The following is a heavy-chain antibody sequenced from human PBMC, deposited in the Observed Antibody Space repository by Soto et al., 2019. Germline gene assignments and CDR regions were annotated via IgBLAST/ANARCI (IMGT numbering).Heavy chain of an antibody. J-gene: IGHJ2*01. CDR1: GYTFTSYA. Sequence: QVQLVQSGAEVKKPGASVKVSCKASGYTFTSYAISWVRQAPGQGLEWMGWISGNTGDTRYAQKLQGRVTMTTDTSTSTVYMELRRLRSDDTAVYYFARVDWGNGYWYFDLWGRGTLVTVSS. CDR2: ISGNTGDT. CDR3: ARVDWGNGYWYFDL. V-gene: IGHV1-18*01. D-gene: IGHD3-9*01.